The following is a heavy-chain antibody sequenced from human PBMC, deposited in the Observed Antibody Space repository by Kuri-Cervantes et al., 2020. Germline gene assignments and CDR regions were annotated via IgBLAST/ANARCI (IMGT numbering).Heavy chain of an antibody. D-gene: IGHD1-26*01. CDR2: LYYSGST. CDR3: ARLNLARGATSFDS. Sequence: SETLSLTCTVSGGSISSSASYWGWIRQPPGKGLEWIGTLYYSGSTYYNPSLKSRVTISVDTSKNQFSLNLSSVTAADTAVYYCARLNLARGATSFDSWGQGTLVTVSS. V-gene: IGHV4-39*01. J-gene: IGHJ4*02. CDR1: GGSISSSASY.